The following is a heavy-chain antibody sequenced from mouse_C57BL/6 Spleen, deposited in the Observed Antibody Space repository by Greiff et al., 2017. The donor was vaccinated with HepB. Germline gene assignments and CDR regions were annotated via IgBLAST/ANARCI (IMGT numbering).Heavy chain of an antibody. J-gene: IGHJ4*01. Sequence: EVMLVESGEGLVKPGGSLKLSCAASGFTFSSYAMSWVRQTPEKRLEWVAYISSGGDYIYYADTVKGRFTISRDNARNTLYLQMSSLKSEDTAMYYCTRYWDGDAMDYWGQGTSVTVSS. D-gene: IGHD4-1*01. CDR3: TRYWDGDAMDY. CDR1: GFTFSSYA. CDR2: ISSGGDYI. V-gene: IGHV5-9-1*02.